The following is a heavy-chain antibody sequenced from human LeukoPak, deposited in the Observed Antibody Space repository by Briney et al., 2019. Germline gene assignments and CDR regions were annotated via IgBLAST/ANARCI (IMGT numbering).Heavy chain of an antibody. CDR2: ISAYNGNT. D-gene: IGHD3-10*01. V-gene: IGHV1-18*01. CDR3: ARNRRSNYYVSGSPDDAFDI. Sequence: GASVKVSCKASGYTFTSYGISWVRQAPGQGLEWMGWISAYNGNTNYAQKLQGRVTMTTDTSTSTAYMELRSLRSDDTAVYYCARNRRSNYYVSGSPDDAFDIWGQGTVVTVSS. J-gene: IGHJ3*02. CDR1: GYTFTSYG.